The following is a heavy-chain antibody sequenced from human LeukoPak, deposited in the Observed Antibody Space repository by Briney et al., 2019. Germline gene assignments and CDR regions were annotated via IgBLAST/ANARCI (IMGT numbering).Heavy chain of an antibody. Sequence: GAAVKVSCKASGYTFTSYGISWVRQAPGQGLEWMGWISAYNSNTNYAQKLQGRVTMTTDTSTSTAYMELRSLRSDDTAVYYCARDAERITMVRGVISIWGQGTMVTVSS. J-gene: IGHJ3*02. V-gene: IGHV1-18*01. D-gene: IGHD3-10*01. CDR3: ARDAERITMVRGVISI. CDR1: GYTFTSYG. CDR2: ISAYNSNT.